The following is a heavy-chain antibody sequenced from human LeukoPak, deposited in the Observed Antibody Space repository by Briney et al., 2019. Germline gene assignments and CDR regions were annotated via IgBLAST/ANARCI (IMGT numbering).Heavy chain of an antibody. J-gene: IGHJ6*03. Sequence: GRSLRLSCAASGFTFSSYGMHWVRQAPGKGLEWVAVISYDGSNKYYADSVKGRFTISRDNSKNTLYLQMNSLRAEDTAVYYCAKEGLLAVAGNKGYYYYMDVWGKGTTVTVSS. CDR2: ISYDGSNK. CDR3: AKEGLLAVAGNKGYYYYMDV. D-gene: IGHD6-13*01. V-gene: IGHV3-30*18. CDR1: GFTFSSYG.